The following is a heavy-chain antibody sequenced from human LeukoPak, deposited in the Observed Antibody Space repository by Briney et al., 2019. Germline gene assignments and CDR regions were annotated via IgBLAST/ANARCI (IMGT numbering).Heavy chain of an antibody. Sequence: GGSLRLSCAASGFTFSNYWMTWVRQAPGKGLEWVANIRQGGSEKNYVDSVKGRFTISRDNAKNSLYLQMNSLRAEDTAVYYCARGVPVYSSSFDYWGQGTLVTVSS. V-gene: IGHV3-7*01. CDR3: ARGVPVYSSSFDY. D-gene: IGHD6-6*01. J-gene: IGHJ4*02. CDR2: IRQGGSEK. CDR1: GFTFSNYW.